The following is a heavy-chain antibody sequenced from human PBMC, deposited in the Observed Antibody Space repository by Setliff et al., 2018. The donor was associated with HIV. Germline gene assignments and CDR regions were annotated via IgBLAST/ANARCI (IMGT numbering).Heavy chain of an antibody. D-gene: IGHD2-15*01. CDR3: ARLKGVLVVMLDAFDI. V-gene: IGHV1-3*01. Sequence: ASVKVSCKASGYTFSHYDIHWVRQAPGQTLEWVGRISVGTGDSKHSQNSQGRVSITRDTSTTTAHMELRSLRSDDTAVYYCARLKGVLVVMLDAFDIWGQGTMVTVS. CDR1: GYTFSHYD. CDR2: ISVGTGDS. J-gene: IGHJ3*02.